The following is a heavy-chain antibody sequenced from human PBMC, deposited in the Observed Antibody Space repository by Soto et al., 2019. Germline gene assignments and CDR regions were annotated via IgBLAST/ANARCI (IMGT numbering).Heavy chain of an antibody. V-gene: IGHV3-53*04. J-gene: IGHJ3*02. Sequence: GGSLRLSCAASGFPVSSNYMNWVRQAPGKGLEWVSVIYGDDSTYYADSVKGRFTISRHNSKNTLYLQVNSLRLEDTAVYYCARGSSGYGYDAFDMWGQGTMVTVSS. CDR2: IYGDDST. D-gene: IGHD5-12*01. CDR1: GFPVSSNY. CDR3: ARGSSGYGYDAFDM.